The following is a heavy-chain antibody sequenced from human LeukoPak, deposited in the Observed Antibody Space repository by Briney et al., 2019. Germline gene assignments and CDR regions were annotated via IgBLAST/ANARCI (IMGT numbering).Heavy chain of an antibody. V-gene: IGHV4-59*01. CDR1: GGSINSYY. CDR2: VYNSGNT. CDR3: ARLRSGMDV. Sequence: SETLSLTSTVSGGSINSYYWTWIRQPPGKGLEWIANVYNSGNTNYNPSLKSRVTISVDMFKNQFSLKLTSVTAADTAVYYCARLRSGMDVWGQGTTVTVSS. J-gene: IGHJ6*02.